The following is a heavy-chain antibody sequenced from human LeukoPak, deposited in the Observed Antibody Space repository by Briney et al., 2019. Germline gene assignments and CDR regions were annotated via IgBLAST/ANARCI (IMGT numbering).Heavy chain of an antibody. D-gene: IGHD1-26*01. J-gene: IGHJ4*02. CDR3: ASGSGTFSVRGPFDY. Sequence: GGSLRLFCAASGFTFSSYTMNWVRQAPGKGLEWVSSISSSSTYIYYADSLKGRFTISRDNAKNSLYLQMSSLRAEDTAVYYCASGSGTFSVRGPFDYWGQGTLVTVSS. CDR2: ISSSSTYI. CDR1: GFTFSSYT. V-gene: IGHV3-21*01.